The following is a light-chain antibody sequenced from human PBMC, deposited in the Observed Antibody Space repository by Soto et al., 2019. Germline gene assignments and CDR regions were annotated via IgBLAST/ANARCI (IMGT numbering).Light chain of an antibody. Sequence: QSALTQPASGSGSPGQSITISCTGTSSDVGGFNFVSWYQHYPGKAPKLLIYDVSHRPSGVSNRFSGSKSGNTASLTISGLQAEDEADYYCGSYTTSSTWVFGGGTKLTVL. V-gene: IGLV2-14*03. J-gene: IGLJ3*02. CDR2: DVS. CDR1: SSDVGGFNF. CDR3: GSYTTSSTWV.